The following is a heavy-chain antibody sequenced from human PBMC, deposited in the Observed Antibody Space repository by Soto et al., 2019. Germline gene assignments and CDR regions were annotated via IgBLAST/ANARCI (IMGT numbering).Heavy chain of an antibody. Sequence: ESGGGVVQTGRSLRLSCAASGFTFSSYGMHWVRQAPGKGLEWVAVISYDGSNKYYADSVKGRFTISRDNSKNTLYLQMNSLRAEDTAVYYCAKEGGYYGSGSYSVGENYYGKDVWGQGTTVTVSS. CDR3: AKEGGYYGSGSYSVGENYYGKDV. CDR2: ISYDGSNK. D-gene: IGHD3-10*01. V-gene: IGHV3-30*18. J-gene: IGHJ6*02. CDR1: GFTFSSYG.